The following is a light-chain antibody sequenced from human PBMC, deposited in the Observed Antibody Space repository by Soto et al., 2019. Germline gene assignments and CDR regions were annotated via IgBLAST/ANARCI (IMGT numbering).Light chain of an antibody. J-gene: IGLJ1*01. CDR2: EGT. Sequence: QSALTQPASVSVPPGQSTVISCTGTISDVGSYNLVSWYQQYPGKAPKVIIFEGTKRPSGVSNRFSGSKSGNTASLTISGLQTEDEADYYCCSYAGSRTNVFGTGTKVTVL. CDR1: ISDVGSYNL. CDR3: CSYAGSRTNV. V-gene: IGLV2-23*01.